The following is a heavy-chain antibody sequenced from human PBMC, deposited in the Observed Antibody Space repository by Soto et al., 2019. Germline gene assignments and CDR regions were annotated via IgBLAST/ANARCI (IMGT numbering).Heavy chain of an antibody. CDR1: GGSISSYY. CDR3: ARRTTVTHSGAFDI. CDR2: IYYSGST. D-gene: IGHD4-17*01. V-gene: IGHV4-59*08. Sequence: SETLSLTCTVSGGSISSYYWSWIRQPPGKGPEWIGYIYYSGSTNYNPSLKSRVTISVDTSKNQFSLKLSSVTAADTAVYYCARRTTVTHSGAFDIWGQGTMVTVS. J-gene: IGHJ3*02.